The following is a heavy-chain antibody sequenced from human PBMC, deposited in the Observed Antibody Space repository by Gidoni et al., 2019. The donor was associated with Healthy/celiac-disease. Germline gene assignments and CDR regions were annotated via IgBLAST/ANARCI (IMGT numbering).Heavy chain of an antibody. CDR2: IYYSGST. J-gene: IGHJ6*02. CDR1: GGSIGRYY. Sequence: QVQLQESGPGLVKPSETLSLTCTVPGGSIGRYYWSWIRQPPGKGLEWIGYIYYSGSTNYNPSLKSRVTISVDTSKNQVSLKLSSVTAADTAVYYCASSTGDFWSGYPRAGLYYYYYGMDVWGQGTTVTASS. D-gene: IGHD3-3*01. V-gene: IGHV4-59*01. CDR3: ASSTGDFWSGYPRAGLYYYYYGMDV.